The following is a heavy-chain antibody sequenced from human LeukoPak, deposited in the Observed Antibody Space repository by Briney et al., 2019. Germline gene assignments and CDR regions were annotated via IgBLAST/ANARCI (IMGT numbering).Heavy chain of an antibody. CDR1: GGTFSSYA. Sequence: ASVKVSCKASGGTFSSYAISWVRQAPGQGLEWMGRIIPILGIANYAQKFQGRVTITADKSTSTAYMELRSLRSEDTAVYYCARAVYSSGDGDAFDIWGQGTMVTVSS. CDR2: IIPILGIA. D-gene: IGHD6-19*01. CDR3: ARAVYSSGDGDAFDI. V-gene: IGHV1-69*04. J-gene: IGHJ3*02.